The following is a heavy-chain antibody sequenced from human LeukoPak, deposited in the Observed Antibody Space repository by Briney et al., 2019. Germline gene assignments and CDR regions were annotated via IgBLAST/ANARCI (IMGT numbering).Heavy chain of an antibody. Sequence: GGSLRLSCAASGFTFSHYAMSWVRQAPGKGLEWVSSISGSGGSTYYAASVKGRFTISRDNSKNTLFLQMNSLRAEDTAVYYCAKDLGDSSGYYYGAPDYWGQGTLVTVSS. V-gene: IGHV3-23*01. D-gene: IGHD3-22*01. CDR2: ISGSGGST. CDR3: AKDLGDSSGYYYGAPDY. CDR1: GFTFSHYA. J-gene: IGHJ4*02.